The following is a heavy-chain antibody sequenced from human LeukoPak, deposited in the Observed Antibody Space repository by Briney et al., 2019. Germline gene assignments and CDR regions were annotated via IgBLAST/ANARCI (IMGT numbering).Heavy chain of an antibody. CDR2: ISYDGSTT. Sequence: GGSLRLSCAASGFTFSSIAMHWVRQAPGKGLEWVAVISYDGSTTYYADSVKGRFTISRDNSKSTLYLQMNSLRAEDTAVYYCAKNATVTTHLLAGWGQGTLVTVSS. V-gene: IGHV3-30-3*02. CDR3: AKNATVTTHLLAG. D-gene: IGHD4-17*01. J-gene: IGHJ4*02. CDR1: GFTFSSIA.